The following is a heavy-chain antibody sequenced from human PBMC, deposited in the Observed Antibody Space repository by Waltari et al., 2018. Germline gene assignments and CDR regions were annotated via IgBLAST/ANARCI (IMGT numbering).Heavy chain of an antibody. J-gene: IGHJ4*02. CDR1: GGSISSSSYY. CDR2: IYYSGST. CDR3: ARDGKYEDYEGDY. V-gene: IGHV4-39*07. D-gene: IGHD4-17*01. Sequence: QLQLQESGPGLVKPSETLSLTCTVSGGSISSSSYYWGWIRQPPGKGLEWIGSIYYSGSTYYNPSLKSRVTISVDTSKNQFSLKLSSVTAADTAVYYCARDGKYEDYEGDYWGQGTLVTVSS.